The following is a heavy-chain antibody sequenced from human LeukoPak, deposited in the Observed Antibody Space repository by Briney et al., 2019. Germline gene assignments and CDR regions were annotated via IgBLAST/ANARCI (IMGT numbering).Heavy chain of an antibody. V-gene: IGHV1-69*01. Sequence: ASVKVSCKASGGAFSSYAISWVRQAPGQGLEWMGGIIPIFGTANYAQKFQGRVTITADESTSTAYMELSSLRSEDTAVYYCAAEGQSSNFDYWGQGTLVTVSS. CDR2: IIPIFGTA. J-gene: IGHJ4*02. CDR1: GGAFSSYA. CDR3: AAEGQSSNFDY.